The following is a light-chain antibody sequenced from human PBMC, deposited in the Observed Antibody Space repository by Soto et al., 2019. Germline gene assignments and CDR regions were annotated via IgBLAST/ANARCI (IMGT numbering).Light chain of an antibody. CDR2: DAS. Sequence: DIQMTQSPSSLSASVGDRVIITCQASQDISNYLNWYQQKPGKVPKLLIYDASNLETGVPSRFSGSGSGTDFTFTISSLQPEYIATYYCQQYDNLPRTFGGWTKVEIK. V-gene: IGKV1-33*01. CDR1: QDISNY. J-gene: IGKJ4*01. CDR3: QQYDNLPRT.